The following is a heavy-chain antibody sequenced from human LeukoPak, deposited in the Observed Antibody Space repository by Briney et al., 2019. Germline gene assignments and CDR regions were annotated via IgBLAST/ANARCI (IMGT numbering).Heavy chain of an antibody. CDR1: GYTFTGYY. CDR2: INPNSGGT. D-gene: IGHD3-10*01. Sequence: ASVKVSCKASGYTFTGYYMHWVRQAPGQGLEWMGWINPNSGGTNYAQKFQGRVTMTRDTSISTAYMELSRLRSDDTAVYYCARVTMVRGVIDHWGQGTLVTVSS. J-gene: IGHJ4*02. V-gene: IGHV1-2*02. CDR3: ARVTMVRGVIDH.